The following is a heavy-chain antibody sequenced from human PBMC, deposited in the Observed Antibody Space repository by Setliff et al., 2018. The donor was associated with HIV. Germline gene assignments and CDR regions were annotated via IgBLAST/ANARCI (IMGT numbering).Heavy chain of an antibody. CDR2: IYYSGST. V-gene: IGHV4-59*01. Sequence: SETLSLTCTVSGGSISSYYWSWIRQPPGKGLEWSGYIYYSGSTNYNPSLKSRVTISVDTSKNQFSLKLSSVTAADTAVYYCARNPCSGGSCPDAFDIWGQGTTVTVSS. D-gene: IGHD2-15*01. CDR3: ARNPCSGGSCPDAFDI. J-gene: IGHJ3*02. CDR1: GGSISSYY.